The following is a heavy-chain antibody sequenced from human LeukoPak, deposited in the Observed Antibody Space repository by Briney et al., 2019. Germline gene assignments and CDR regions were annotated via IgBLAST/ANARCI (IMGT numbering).Heavy chain of an antibody. V-gene: IGHV4-59*01. CDR1: GGSISSYY. Sequence: SETLSLTCTVSGGSISSYYWGWIRQPPGKGLEWIGYIYYSGSTNYNPSLKSRVTISVDTSKNQFSLKLSSVTAADTAVYYCARVVGEPQNYDFWSGYYTYFDYRGQGTLVTVSS. CDR3: ARVVGEPQNYDFWSGYYTYFDY. D-gene: IGHD3-3*01. CDR2: IYYSGST. J-gene: IGHJ4*02.